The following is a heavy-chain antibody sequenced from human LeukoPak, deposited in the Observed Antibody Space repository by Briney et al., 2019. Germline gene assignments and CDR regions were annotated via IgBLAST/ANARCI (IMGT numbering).Heavy chain of an antibody. Sequence: SEALSLTCTVSGGSISSYYWSWIRQPPGKGLEWIGYIYTSGSTNYNPSLKSRVTISVDTSKNQFSLKLSSVTAADTAVYYCARIVMMWYAFDIWGQGTMVTVSS. CDR3: ARIVMMWYAFDI. J-gene: IGHJ3*02. V-gene: IGHV4-4*09. CDR1: GGSISSYY. CDR2: IYTSGST. D-gene: IGHD2-21*01.